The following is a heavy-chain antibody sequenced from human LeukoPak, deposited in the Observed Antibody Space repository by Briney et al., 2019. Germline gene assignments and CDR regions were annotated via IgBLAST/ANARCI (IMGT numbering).Heavy chain of an antibody. CDR3: VKRLTLGDLSIKGAFAL. V-gene: IGHV3-53*01. Sequence: GGSLRLSCAASGFTVSSNYMSWVRQGPGKGLEWVALIYNDGGTHYTDSVKGRFTISRDTSGNTLFLQMNSLRVEDSAMYYCVKRLTLGDLSIKGAFALWGQGTMVTVAS. CDR2: IYNDGGT. J-gene: IGHJ3*01. D-gene: IGHD3-16*02. CDR1: GFTVSSNY.